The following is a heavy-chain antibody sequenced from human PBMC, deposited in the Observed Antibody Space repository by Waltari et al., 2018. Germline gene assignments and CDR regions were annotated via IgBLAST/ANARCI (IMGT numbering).Heavy chain of an antibody. D-gene: IGHD5-12*01. J-gene: IGHJ4*02. Sequence: QVQLVESGGGVVQPGRSLRLSCAASGFTFSSYAMQWVRQAPGKGLEWVAVISYDGSNKYYADSVKGRFTISRDNSKNTLYLQMNSLRAEDTAVYYCARSEDIVATDFDYWGQGTLVTVSS. CDR3: ARSEDIVATDFDY. V-gene: IGHV3-30*01. CDR1: GFTFSSYA. CDR2: ISYDGSNK.